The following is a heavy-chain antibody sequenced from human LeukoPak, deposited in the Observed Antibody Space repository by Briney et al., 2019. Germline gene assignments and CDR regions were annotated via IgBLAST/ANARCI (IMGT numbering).Heavy chain of an antibody. CDR3: AKDRHYDILTGYSYYLDY. D-gene: IGHD3-9*01. J-gene: IGHJ4*02. Sequence: PGGSLRLSCAASGFTFSSYGMHWVHQAPGKGLEWVAVISYDGSNKYYADSVKGRFTISRDNSKNTLYLQMNSLRAEDTAVYYCAKDRHYDILTGYSYYLDYWGQGTLVTVSS. CDR2: ISYDGSNK. V-gene: IGHV3-30*18. CDR1: GFTFSSYG.